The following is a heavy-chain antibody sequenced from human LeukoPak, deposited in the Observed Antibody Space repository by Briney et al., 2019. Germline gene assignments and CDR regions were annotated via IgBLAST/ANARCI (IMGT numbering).Heavy chain of an antibody. CDR1: GGSISSYY. V-gene: IGHV4-4*07. D-gene: IGHD3-3*01. J-gene: IGHJ4*02. CDR3: ARDRFLEWLLPSFDY. CDR2: IYTSGST. Sequence: ASETLSLTCTVSGGSISSYYWSWIRQPAGKRLEWIGRIYTSGSTNYNPSLKSRVTMSVDTSKNQFSLKLSSVTAADTAVYYCARDRFLEWLLPSFDYWGQGTLVTVSS.